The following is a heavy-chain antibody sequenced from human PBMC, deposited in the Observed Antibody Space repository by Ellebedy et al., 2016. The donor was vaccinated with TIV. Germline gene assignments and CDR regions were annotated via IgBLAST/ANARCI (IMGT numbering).Heavy chain of an antibody. CDR1: GGTFSSYA. CDR2: IIPILGIA. Sequence: AASVKVSCKASGGTFSSYAISWVRQAPGQGLEWMGRIIPILGIANYAQKFQGRVTITADKSTSTAYMELSSLRSEDTAVYYCAGAYYSSGANGVFHYWGQGTLVTVSS. V-gene: IGHV1-69*04. D-gene: IGHD6-19*01. J-gene: IGHJ4*02. CDR3: AGAYYSSGANGVFHY.